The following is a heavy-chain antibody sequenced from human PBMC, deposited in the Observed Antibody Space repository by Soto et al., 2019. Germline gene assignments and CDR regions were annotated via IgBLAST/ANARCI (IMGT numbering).Heavy chain of an antibody. D-gene: IGHD4-17*01. Sequence: SETLSLTCTVSGGSISSYYWSWIRQPPGKGLEWIGYIYYSGSTNYNPSLKSRVTISVDTSKNQFSLKLSSVTAADTAVYYCARLSGVTTLYFDYWGQGTLVTVSS. CDR1: GGSISSYY. CDR3: ARLSGVTTLYFDY. V-gene: IGHV4-59*12. J-gene: IGHJ4*02. CDR2: IYYSGST.